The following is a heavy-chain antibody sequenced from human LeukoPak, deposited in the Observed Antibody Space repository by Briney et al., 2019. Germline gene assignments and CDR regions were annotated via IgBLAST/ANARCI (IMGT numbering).Heavy chain of an antibody. D-gene: IGHD3-22*01. CDR1: GFTVSSNY. Sequence: GGSLRLSCAASGFTVSSNYMSWVRQAPGKGLEWVANIKQDGSEKYYVDSVKGRFTISRDNSKNTLYLQMNSLRAEDTAVYYCARDHYDSSGSDVDYWGQGTLVTVSS. CDR3: ARDHYDSSGSDVDY. V-gene: IGHV3-7*01. J-gene: IGHJ4*02. CDR2: IKQDGSEK.